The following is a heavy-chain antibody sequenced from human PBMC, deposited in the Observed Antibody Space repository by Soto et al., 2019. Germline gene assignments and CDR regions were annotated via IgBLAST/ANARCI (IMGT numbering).Heavy chain of an antibody. Sequence: SGPTLVNPIQTLTLTCTFSGFSLSTSGVGVGWIRQPPGKALEWLALIYWDDDDRYSPSLRSRLSIAKDTSTNEVVLTMTNMDPVDTATYXCASARYGDQYYHGMGVWGQGTTVTVSS. CDR3: ASARYGDQYYHGMGV. CDR1: GFSLSTSGVG. D-gene: IGHD4-17*01. CDR2: IYWDDDD. J-gene: IGHJ6*02. V-gene: IGHV2-5*02.